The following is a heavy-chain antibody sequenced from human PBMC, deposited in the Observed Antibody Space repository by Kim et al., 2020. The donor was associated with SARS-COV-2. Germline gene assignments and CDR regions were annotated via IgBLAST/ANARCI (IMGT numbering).Heavy chain of an antibody. J-gene: IGHJ1*01. V-gene: IGHV3-30*18. D-gene: IGHD3-22*01. Sequence: GGSLRLSCAASGFTFSSYYMHWVRQAPGKGLEWVAVISYDGSNKYYADSAKGRFTISRDNSKTTLYLQMNSQRAEDTAVYYCAKAMCYYDSSAPLGCWG. CDR1: GFTFSSYY. CDR3: AKAMCYYDSSAPLGC. CDR2: ISYDGSNK.